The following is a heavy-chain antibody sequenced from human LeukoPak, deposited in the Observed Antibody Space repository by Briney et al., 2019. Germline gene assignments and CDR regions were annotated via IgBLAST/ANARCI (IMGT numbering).Heavy chain of an antibody. D-gene: IGHD5-12*01. CDR3: ARGERYSGYDFDY. Sequence: GGSLRLSCAASGFTFSGSAMSWVRQAPGKGLEYVSAISSNGGSTYYANSVKGRFTISRDNSKNTLYLQMGSLRAEDMAVYYCARGERYSGYDFDYWGQGTLVTVSS. V-gene: IGHV3-64*01. J-gene: IGHJ4*02. CDR2: ISSNGGST. CDR1: GFTFSGSA.